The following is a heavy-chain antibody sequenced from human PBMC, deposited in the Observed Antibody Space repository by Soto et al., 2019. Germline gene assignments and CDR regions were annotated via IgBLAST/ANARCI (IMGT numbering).Heavy chain of an antibody. CDR3: ARGITLPTPLDY. D-gene: IGHD1-20*01. Sequence: ASVTVSCKASGYTFTSYAMHWVRQAPGQRLEWMGWINAGNGNTKYSQKFQGRVTITRYTSASTAYMELSSLRSEDTAVYYCARGITLPTPLDYWGQGTLVTVSS. CDR1: GYTFTSYA. CDR2: INAGNGNT. V-gene: IGHV1-3*01. J-gene: IGHJ4*02.